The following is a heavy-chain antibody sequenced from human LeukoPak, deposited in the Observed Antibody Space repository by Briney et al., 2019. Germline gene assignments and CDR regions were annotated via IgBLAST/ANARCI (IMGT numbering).Heavy chain of an antibody. CDR2: IYYSGRT. D-gene: IGHD6-13*01. CDR1: GDSISTSY. V-gene: IGHV4-59*01. CDR3: ARDIAATGNLDC. J-gene: IGHJ4*02. Sequence: SETLSLTCTVSGDSISTSYWSWIRQPPGKGLEWIGYIYYSGRTIYNPSLKSRVTISVDTSMAVDTSKIQVSLNLAPVTAADTAVYYCARDIAATGNLDCWGQGTLVTVSS.